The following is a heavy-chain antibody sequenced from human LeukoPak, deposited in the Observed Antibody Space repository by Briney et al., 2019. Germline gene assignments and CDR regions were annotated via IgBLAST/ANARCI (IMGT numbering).Heavy chain of an antibody. V-gene: IGHV4-34*01. CDR2: INHSGST. J-gene: IGHJ2*01. CDR1: GGSFSGYH. CDR3: ARGARIAAVYWYFDL. D-gene: IGHD6-13*01. Sequence: PSETLSLTCAVYGGSFSGYHWSWIRQPPGKGLEWIGEINHSGSTNCNPSLKSRITISVDTSKNQFSLKLSSVTAADTAVYYCARGARIAAVYWYFDLWGRGTLVTVSS.